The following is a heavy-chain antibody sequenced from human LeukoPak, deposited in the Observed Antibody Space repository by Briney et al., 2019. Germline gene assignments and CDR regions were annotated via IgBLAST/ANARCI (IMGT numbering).Heavy chain of an antibody. J-gene: IGHJ3*02. D-gene: IGHD3-10*01. CDR2: ISSSSSYI. CDR3: ARVGGSGSYAFDI. V-gene: IGHV3-21*01. Sequence: PGGSLRLSCAASGFTFSSYSMNSVRQAPGKGLEWVSSISSSSSYIYYADSVKGRFTISRDNAKNSLYLQMNSLRAEDTAVYYCARVGGSGSYAFDIWGQGTMVTVSS. CDR1: GFTFSSYS.